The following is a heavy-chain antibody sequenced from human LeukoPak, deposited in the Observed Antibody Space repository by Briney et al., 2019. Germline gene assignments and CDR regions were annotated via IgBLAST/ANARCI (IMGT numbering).Heavy chain of an antibody. V-gene: IGHV4-34*01. J-gene: IGHJ6*02. CDR3: ARGPSPYYYVHDMDV. CDR1: SASFSNYY. CDR2: INQSGST. Sequence: SETLSLTCAVSSASFSNYYWTWIRQSPGKGLEWIGEINQSGSTNYNPSLKSRVTISADTSKKQLSLKLSSVTAADTAVYYCARGPSPYYYVHDMDVWGQGTTVTVSS.